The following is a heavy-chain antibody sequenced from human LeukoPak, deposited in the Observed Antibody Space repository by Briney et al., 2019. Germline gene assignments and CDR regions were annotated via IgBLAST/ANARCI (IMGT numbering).Heavy chain of an antibody. CDR1: GFTFSMYG. J-gene: IGHJ6*03. V-gene: IGHV3-23*01. CDR3: AKWGYGGYYYYMDV. CDR2: ISDSGIST. Sequence: GGSLRLSCTTSGFTFSMYGMSWVRQAPGKGLEWVSAISDSGISTYYADSVKGRFTSSRDNSKYTLYLIMNSLRADDTAVYYCAKWGYGGYYYYMDVWGKGTTVTISS. D-gene: IGHD4-23*01.